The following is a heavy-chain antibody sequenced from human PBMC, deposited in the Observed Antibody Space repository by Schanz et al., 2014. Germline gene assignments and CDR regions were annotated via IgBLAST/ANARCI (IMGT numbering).Heavy chain of an antibody. Sequence: EVQLVESGGGLVQPGGSLRLSCAASGFTFSTYWMHWVRQAPGKGLVWVSHINSDGTTTTYADSVKGRFTISRDNAKNSLYLQMNSLRVDDTAVYYCAREFVNWGQGTLVTVSS. J-gene: IGHJ1*01. D-gene: IGHD2-21*01. CDR3: AREFVN. CDR2: INSDGTTT. V-gene: IGHV3-74*01. CDR1: GFTFSTYW.